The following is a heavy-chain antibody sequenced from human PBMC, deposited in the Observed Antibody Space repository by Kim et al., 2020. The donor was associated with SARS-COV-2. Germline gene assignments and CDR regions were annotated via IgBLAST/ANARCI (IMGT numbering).Heavy chain of an antibody. CDR1: GDSICSSNYY. Sequence: SETLSLTCTVSGDSICSSNYYWGWIRQPPGKGLEWIGSIYCRGNTYYYPSLKSRVTVSLDTSRSQFSMKMNSVTAADTAFYYCARHSPPAGHPHVKWWHFDFWGRGTLVTVSS. V-gene: IGHV4-39*01. J-gene: IGHJ2*01. CDR2: IYCRGNT. D-gene: IGHD6-19*01. CDR3: ARHSPPAGHPHVKWWHFDF.